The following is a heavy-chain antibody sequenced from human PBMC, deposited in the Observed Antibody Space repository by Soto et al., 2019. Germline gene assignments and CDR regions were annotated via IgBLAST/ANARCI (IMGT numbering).Heavy chain of an antibody. CDR3: ARLPVSSQLAVSYFDY. CDR2: IYNSGNN. V-gene: IGHV4-59*08. CDR1: GGSISSYY. Sequence: LSLTCIFSGGSISSYYWSWIRQPPGKGLEWIGYIYNSGNNNYNPSLKSRVTISVDTSKNQFSLKLSSVTAADTAVYYCARLPVSSQLAVSYFDYWGQGTLVTVS. J-gene: IGHJ4*02. D-gene: IGHD6-13*01.